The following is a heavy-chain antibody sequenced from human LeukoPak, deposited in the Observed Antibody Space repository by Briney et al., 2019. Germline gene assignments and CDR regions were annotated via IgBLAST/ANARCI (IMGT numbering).Heavy chain of an antibody. V-gene: IGHV4-34*01. D-gene: IGHD3-22*01. CDR2: VNDSGGT. J-gene: IGHJ4*02. CDR1: IDSFTNYY. Sequence: SETLSLTCAVYIDSFTNYYWNWIRQTPGKGLEWIGEVNDSGGTNINPSLRSRVTISVDTSKNQFSLKLSSVTAADTAVYYCARARNYYDSSGLDYWGQGTLVTVSS. CDR3: ARARNYYDSSGLDY.